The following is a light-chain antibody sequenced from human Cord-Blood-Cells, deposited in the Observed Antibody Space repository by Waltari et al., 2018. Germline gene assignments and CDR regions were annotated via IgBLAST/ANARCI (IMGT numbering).Light chain of an antibody. V-gene: IGLV2-23*01. CDR2: GGS. J-gene: IGLJ3*02. CDR3: CSYAGSSTWV. CDR1: SSDVGSYNI. Sequence: QSALTQPASVSGSPGQSITISCTGTSSDVGSYNIVYWYQQHPGRAPKLMIYGGSKRPSGVSNRFSGSKSGNTASLTISGLQAEDDADYYCCSYAGSSTWVFGGGTKLTVL.